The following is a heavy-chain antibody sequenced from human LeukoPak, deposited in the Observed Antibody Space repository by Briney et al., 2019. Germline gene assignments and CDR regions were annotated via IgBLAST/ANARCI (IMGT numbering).Heavy chain of an antibody. V-gene: IGHV3-11*04. CDR3: ARGSGDYENDH. CDR1: GFTFGDHW. D-gene: IGHD4-17*01. Sequence: GGSLRLSCAASGFTFGDHWMAWVRQAPGKGLEWVSYISSSGSTIYYADSVKGRFTVSRDNAKNSLYLQMNSLRAEDTAVYFCARGSGDYENDHWGQGTLVTVSS. CDR2: ISSSGSTI. J-gene: IGHJ4*02.